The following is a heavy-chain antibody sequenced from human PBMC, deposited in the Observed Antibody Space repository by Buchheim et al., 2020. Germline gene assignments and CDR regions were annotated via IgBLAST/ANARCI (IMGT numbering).Heavy chain of an antibody. CDR1: GFTFSSYG. CDR3: ARGWGRPSLIFDY. D-gene: IGHD3-16*01. Sequence: QVQLVESGGGVVQPGRSLRLSCAASGFTFSSYGMHWVRQAPGKGLEWVAVIWYDGSNKYYADSVKGRFTISRDNSKTTLYLQMNSLRAEDTAVYYCARGWGRPSLIFDYWGQGTL. CDR2: IWYDGSNK. J-gene: IGHJ4*02. V-gene: IGHV3-33*01.